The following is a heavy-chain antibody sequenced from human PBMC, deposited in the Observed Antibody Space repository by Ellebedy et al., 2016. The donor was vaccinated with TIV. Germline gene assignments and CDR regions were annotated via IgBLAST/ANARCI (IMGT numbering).Heavy chain of an antibody. V-gene: IGHV1-69*04. D-gene: IGHD6-13*01. CDR3: ARDLGGAAAS. CDR2: IIPILGIT. J-gene: IGHJ4*02. Sequence: AASVKVSCKASGGTFNNDIINWVRQAPGQGLEWMGRIIPILGITNYAQKFQDKVTITADKSTNTTYMELSSLRSDDTAVYYCARDLGGAAASWGQGTLVTVSS. CDR1: GGTFNNDI.